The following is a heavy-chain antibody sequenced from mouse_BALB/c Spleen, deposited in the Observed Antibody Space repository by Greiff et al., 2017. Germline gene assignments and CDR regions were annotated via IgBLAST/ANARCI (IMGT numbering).Heavy chain of an antibody. CDR1: GFSLTSYG. V-gene: IGHV2-9*02. Sequence: VQLVESGPGLVAPSQSLSITCTVSGFSLTSYGVHWVRQPPGKGLEWLGVIWAGGSTNYNSALMSRLSISKDNSKSQVFLKMNSLQTDDTAMYYCDRDSTTVVAGDAMDYWGQGTSVTVSS. J-gene: IGHJ4*01. D-gene: IGHD1-1*01. CDR2: IWAGGST. CDR3: DRDSTTVVAGDAMDY.